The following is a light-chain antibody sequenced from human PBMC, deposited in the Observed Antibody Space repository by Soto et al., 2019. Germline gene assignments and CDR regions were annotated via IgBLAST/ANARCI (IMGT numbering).Light chain of an antibody. J-gene: IGLJ1*01. CDR3: CSYAGTYTYV. V-gene: IGLV2-11*01. Sequence: QSALTQPRSVSGSPGQSVTISCTGTSSDVGGYNYVSWYQHHPGKAPKLMIYDVTKRPSGVPDRFSGSKSGNTASLTISGLQADDAADYYCCSYAGTYTYVFGTGTKVTVL. CDR1: SSDVGGYNY. CDR2: DVT.